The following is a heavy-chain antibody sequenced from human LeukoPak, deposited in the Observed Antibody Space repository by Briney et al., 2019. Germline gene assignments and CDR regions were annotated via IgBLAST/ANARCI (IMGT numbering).Heavy chain of an antibody. CDR3: ARAGKIMITMVRGALASSDGFDI. CDR1: GGTFSSYG. Sequence: ASVKVSCKTSGGTFSSYGISWVRQAPGQGLEWMGWISAYNGNTNYAQKLQGRVTMTTDTSTSTAYMELRSLRSDDTAVYYCARAGKIMITMVRGALASSDGFDIWGQGKMVTVSS. CDR2: ISAYNGNT. J-gene: IGHJ3*02. D-gene: IGHD3-10*01. V-gene: IGHV1-18*01.